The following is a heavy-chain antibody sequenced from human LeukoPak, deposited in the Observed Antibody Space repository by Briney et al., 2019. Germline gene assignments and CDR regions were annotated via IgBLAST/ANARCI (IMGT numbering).Heavy chain of an antibody. V-gene: IGHV4-30-2*01. D-gene: IGHD3-22*01. Sequence: SETLSLTCAVSGGSISSGGYSWSWIRQPPGKGLEWIGYIYHSGSTYYNPSLKSRVTISVDRSKNQFSLKLSSVTAADTAVYYCARSPDYYDSSGPLAFDIWGQGTMVTVSS. CDR1: GGSISSGGYS. CDR3: ARSPDYYDSSGPLAFDI. CDR2: IYHSGST. J-gene: IGHJ3*02.